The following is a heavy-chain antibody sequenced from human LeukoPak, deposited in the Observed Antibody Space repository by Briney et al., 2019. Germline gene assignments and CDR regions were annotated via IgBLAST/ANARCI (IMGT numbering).Heavy chain of an antibody. Sequence: SETLSPTCTVSGGSISSSYWSWIRQPPGKGLEWIGYIHTSGNINYNPSLNSRVTMSMDTSKSQFSLKLSSVTAADTAEYYCARLVVTSSANWFDPWGQGTLALVSS. CDR3: ARLVVTSSANWFDP. CDR2: IHTSGNI. D-gene: IGHD2-21*02. J-gene: IGHJ5*02. CDR1: GGSISSSY. V-gene: IGHV4-4*09.